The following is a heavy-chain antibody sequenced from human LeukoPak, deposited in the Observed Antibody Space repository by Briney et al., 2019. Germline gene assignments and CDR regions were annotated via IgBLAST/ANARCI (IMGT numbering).Heavy chain of an antibody. CDR2: IHYSGNR. V-gene: IGHV4-39*02. J-gene: IGHJ4*02. D-gene: IGHD3-10*01. CDR1: GGSITNNHYY. CDR3: ARGGIPYYYGSGSYFEY. Sequence: SETLSLTCAVSGGSITNNHYYWGWIRQPPGKGLEWIGSIHYSGNRHYNASLRSRVTISADTSKNQFTLELTSVTAADTAVYYCARGGIPYYYGSGSYFEYWGQGTLVTVSS.